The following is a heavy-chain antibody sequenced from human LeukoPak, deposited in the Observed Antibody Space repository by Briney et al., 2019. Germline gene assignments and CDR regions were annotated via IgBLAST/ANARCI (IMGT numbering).Heavy chain of an antibody. J-gene: IGHJ4*02. D-gene: IGHD2-15*01. CDR2: IFGAGTT. CDR1: GFTLSGDY. CDR3: ARAIQFGGYFDY. V-gene: IGHV3-53*01. Sequence: PGGSLRLSCAASGFTLSGDYMSWVRQAPGKVLEWASVIFGAGTTYYADSVKVRFTISRDNSKNTLYLQMNSLRAEDTAVYYCARAIQFGGYFDYWGQGTLVTVST.